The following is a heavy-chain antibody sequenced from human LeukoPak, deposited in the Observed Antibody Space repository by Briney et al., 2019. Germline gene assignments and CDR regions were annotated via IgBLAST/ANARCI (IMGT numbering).Heavy chain of an antibody. D-gene: IGHD3-10*01. Sequence: SQTLSLTCTVSGGSISSGSYYWSWIRQPAGKGLEWVGRIYTSGSTNYNPSLKSRVTISVDTSKNQFSLKLSSVTAADTAVYYCARVLRGYYGSGTLDVWGKGTTVTVSS. CDR2: IYTSGST. CDR3: ARVLRGYYGSGTLDV. V-gene: IGHV4-61*02. CDR1: GGSISSGSYY. J-gene: IGHJ6*04.